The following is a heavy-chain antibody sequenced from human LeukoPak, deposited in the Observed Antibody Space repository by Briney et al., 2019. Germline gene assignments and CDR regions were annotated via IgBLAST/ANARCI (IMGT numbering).Heavy chain of an antibody. CDR2: IGGSASNI. CDR3: AKEWSAFDI. V-gene: IGHV3-11*04. J-gene: IGHJ3*02. D-gene: IGHD2-15*01. CDR1: GLTVTDYY. Sequence: GGSLRLSCAASGLTVTDYYMHWIRQAPGKGLEWVSFIGGSASNIYYADSVKGRFTISRDNAKNSLYLQMNSLRAEDTAVYYCAKEWSAFDIWGQGTMVTVPS.